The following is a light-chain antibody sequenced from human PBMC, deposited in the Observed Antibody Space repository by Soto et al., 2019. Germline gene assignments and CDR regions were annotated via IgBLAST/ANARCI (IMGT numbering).Light chain of an antibody. J-gene: IGKJ1*01. CDR3: QQYYSTPRT. CDR2: WAS. CDR1: QIFLYSSNNKNY. Sequence: DIVMTQSPDSLAVSLGERATMNCKSSQIFLYSSNNKNYLAWYQQKPGQPPKLLIYWASTRESGVPDRFSGSGSGTDFTLTISSLQAEDVAVYYCQQYYSTPRTFGQGTKVDI. V-gene: IGKV4-1*01.